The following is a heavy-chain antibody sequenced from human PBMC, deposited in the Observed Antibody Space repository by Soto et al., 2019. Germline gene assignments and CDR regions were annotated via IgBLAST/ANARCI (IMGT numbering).Heavy chain of an antibody. CDR3: ARGRIHYDILTGRRRNWFDP. D-gene: IGHD3-9*01. CDR2: IYHSGST. J-gene: IGHJ5*02. Sequence: SETLSLTCTVSSNSIRNYYWSWIRQPPGKGLEWIGCIYHSGSTDYNPSLKSRVTISVDTSKNQFSLKLSSVTAADTAVYYCARGRIHYDILTGRRRNWFDPWGQGTLVTVSS. V-gene: IGHV4-59*12. CDR1: SNSIRNYY.